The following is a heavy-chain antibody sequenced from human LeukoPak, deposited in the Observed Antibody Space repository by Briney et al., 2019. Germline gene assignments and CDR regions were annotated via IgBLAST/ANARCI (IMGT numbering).Heavy chain of an antibody. CDR3: ASGSGGYSYGSYYFDY. V-gene: IGHV4-39*01. D-gene: IGHD5-18*01. CDR1: GGSISSSSYY. CDR2: IYYSGST. J-gene: IGHJ4*02. Sequence: KTSETLSLTCTVSGGSISSSSYYWGWIRQPPGKGLEWIGSIYYSGSTYYNPSLKSRVTISVDTSKNQFSLKLSSVTAADTAVYYCASGSGGYSYGSYYFDYWGQGTLVTVSS.